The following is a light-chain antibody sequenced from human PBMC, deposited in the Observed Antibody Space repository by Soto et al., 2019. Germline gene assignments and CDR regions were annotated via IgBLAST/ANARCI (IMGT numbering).Light chain of an antibody. CDR1: QSVSSY. V-gene: IGKV3-11*01. CDR2: DAS. Sequence: EIVLTQSPATLSLSPGEIATLSFSASQSVSSYLLWYQQKPGQTPRLLIYDASNRATGIPARFSGSGSGTEFTLTISSLQSEDFAVYYCQQYNNWPPSFGQGTRLEIK. J-gene: IGKJ5*01. CDR3: QQYNNWPPS.